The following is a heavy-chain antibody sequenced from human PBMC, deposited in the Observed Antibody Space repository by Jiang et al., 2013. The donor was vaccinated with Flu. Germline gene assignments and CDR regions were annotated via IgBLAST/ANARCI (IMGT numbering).Heavy chain of an antibody. V-gene: IGHV3-11*04. Sequence: PGGSLRLSCAASGFILTDYYMSWVRQVPGKGLELISSISGNGDSIFYADSVKGRFTISRDIARDSLLLQMNGLGAEDTGVYYCARAILWFGGLLEVWGQGTAVTVSS. CDR2: ISGNGDSI. D-gene: IGHD3-10*01. J-gene: IGHJ4*02. CDR1: GFILTDYY. CDR3: ARAILWFGGLLEV.